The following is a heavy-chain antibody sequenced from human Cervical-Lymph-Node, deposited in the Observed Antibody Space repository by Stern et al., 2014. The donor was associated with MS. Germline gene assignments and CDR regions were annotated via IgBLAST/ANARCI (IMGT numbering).Heavy chain of an antibody. D-gene: IGHD5-18*01. Sequence: QITLKESGPTLVKPTQTLTLTCSFSGFSLSTSGVGVGWIRQPPGKALEWLALIYWDDEKRYNSSLKNRLTVTKDTSQNQVVLTMTNMAPVDTGTYYCAHIGTSRGYIFGVFDYWGQGILVTVSS. CDR3: AHIGTSRGYIFGVFDY. V-gene: IGHV2-5*02. CDR1: GFSLSTSGVG. J-gene: IGHJ4*02. CDR2: IYWDDEK.